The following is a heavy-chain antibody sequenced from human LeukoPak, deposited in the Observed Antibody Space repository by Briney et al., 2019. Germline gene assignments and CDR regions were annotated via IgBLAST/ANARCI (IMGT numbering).Heavy chain of an antibody. J-gene: IGHJ3*02. CDR2: INHSGST. V-gene: IGHV4-34*01. Sequence: SETLSLTCNVFGDSMNNYYWSWIRQPPGKGLEWIGEINHSGSTNYNPSLKSRVTISVDTSKNQFSLKLSSVTAADTAVYYCARGDYDSSGPDAFDIWGQGTMVTVSS. D-gene: IGHD3-22*01. CDR3: ARGDYDSSGPDAFDI. CDR1: GDSMNNYY.